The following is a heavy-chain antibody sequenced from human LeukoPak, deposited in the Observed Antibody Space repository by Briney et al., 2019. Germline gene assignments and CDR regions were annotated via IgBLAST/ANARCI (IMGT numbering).Heavy chain of an antibody. CDR3: AREGSPGHNYGLLN. Sequence: PGGSLRLSCVVSGFTVSSNYMNWVRQAPGKGLEWVSVFYSGGSTYYADSVKGRFTVSRDNSKNTLYLQVNSLRAEDTAVYYCAREGSPGHNYGLLNWGQGTTVTVSS. D-gene: IGHD5-18*01. J-gene: IGHJ3*01. CDR1: GFTVSSNY. CDR2: FYSGGST. V-gene: IGHV3-53*01.